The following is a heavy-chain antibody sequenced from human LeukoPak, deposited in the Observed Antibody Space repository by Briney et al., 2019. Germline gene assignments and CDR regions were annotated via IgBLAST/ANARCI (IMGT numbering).Heavy chain of an antibody. CDR3: ARDYLGGNPDAFDI. CDR1: GDSLSSSSYY. V-gene: IGHV4-39*07. D-gene: IGHD4-23*01. Sequence: SETQSLTCTVSGDSLSSSSYYWGWIRQPPGKELEWIGSIYYSGSTYYNPSLNSRVTISVDTSKNQFSLKLSSVTAADTAVYYCARDYLGGNPDAFDIWGQGTMVTVSS. CDR2: IYYSGST. J-gene: IGHJ3*02.